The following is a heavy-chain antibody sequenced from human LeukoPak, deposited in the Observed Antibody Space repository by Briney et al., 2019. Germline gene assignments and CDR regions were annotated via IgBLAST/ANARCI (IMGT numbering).Heavy chain of an antibody. J-gene: IGHJ4*02. D-gene: IGHD3-3*01. Sequence: SETLSLTCAVYGGSFSGYYWSWIRQPPGKGLEWIGEINHSGSTNYNPSLKSRVSISVDTSKNQFSLKLSSVTAADTAVYYCARSGRGLRFLEWLLDYFDYWGQGTLVTVSS. CDR3: ARSGRGLRFLEWLLDYFDY. V-gene: IGHV4-34*01. CDR1: GGSFSGYY. CDR2: INHSGST.